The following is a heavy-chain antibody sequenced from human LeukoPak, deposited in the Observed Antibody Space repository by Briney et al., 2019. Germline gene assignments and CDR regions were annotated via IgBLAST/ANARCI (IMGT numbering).Heavy chain of an antibody. Sequence: PGRSLRLSCAASGFTFSSYGMHWVRQAPGKGLEWVAVSYDGSSKYYADTVKGRFTISRDNSKNTLYLQMNSLRAEDTAVYYCEKDHKDYDSSGYHNGVFDYWGQGTLVTVSS. CDR1: GFTFSSYG. CDR2: SYDGSSK. V-gene: IGHV3-30*18. J-gene: IGHJ4*02. D-gene: IGHD3-22*01. CDR3: EKDHKDYDSSGYHNGVFDY.